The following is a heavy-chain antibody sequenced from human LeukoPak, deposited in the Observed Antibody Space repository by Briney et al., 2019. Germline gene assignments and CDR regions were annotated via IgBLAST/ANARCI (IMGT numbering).Heavy chain of an antibody. CDR2: ISSSGSTI. CDR3: AELGITMIGGV. CDR1: GFTFSSCW. Sequence: GGSLRLSCAASGFTFSSCWMSWGRQAPGKGLEWVSYISSSGSTIYYADSVKGRFTISRDNAKNSLYLQMNSLRAADTAVYYCAELGITMIGGVWGKGTTVTISS. D-gene: IGHD3-10*02. J-gene: IGHJ6*04. V-gene: IGHV3-48*04.